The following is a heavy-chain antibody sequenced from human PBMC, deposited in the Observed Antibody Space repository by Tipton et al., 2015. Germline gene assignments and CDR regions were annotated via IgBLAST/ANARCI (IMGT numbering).Heavy chain of an antibody. CDR1: GGSVISGSYY. D-gene: IGHD2-21*01. J-gene: IGHJ6*02. CDR2: IYYSGST. Sequence: TLSLTCTVSGGSVISGSYYWSWIRQPPGKGLEWIGYIYYSGSTNYNPSLKSRITLSVDTSKNQFSLKLSSVTAADTAVYYCARDFIRTGMDIWGQGTTVTVPS. V-gene: IGHV4-61*01. CDR3: ARDFIRTGMDI.